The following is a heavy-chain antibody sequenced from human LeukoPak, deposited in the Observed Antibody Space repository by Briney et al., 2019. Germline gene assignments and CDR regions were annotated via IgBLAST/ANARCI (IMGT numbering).Heavy chain of an antibody. CDR2: IYPGDSDT. Sequence: GESLQISCKGSGYSFTNYWIGWVRQVPGKGLEWMGIIYPGDSDTRYSPSFQGQVTISVDKSISTAYLKWSSLKASDTAMYYCARRYYYGSGAWGYFDYWGQGALVTVSS. D-gene: IGHD3-10*01. J-gene: IGHJ4*02. V-gene: IGHV5-51*01. CDR1: GYSFTNYW. CDR3: ARRYYYGSGAWGYFDY.